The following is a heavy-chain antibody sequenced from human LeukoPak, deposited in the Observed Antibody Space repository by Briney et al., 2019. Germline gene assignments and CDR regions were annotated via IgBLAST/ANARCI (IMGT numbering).Heavy chain of an antibody. CDR2: IRYDGNNK. V-gene: IGHV3-30*02. Sequence: GGSLRLSCAASGLTFSSYGMHWVRQAPGKGLEWVAFIRYDGNNKYYADSVKGRFTISRDNSENTLYLQMNSLRVEDTAVYFCEKGREKYCTSTSCYHDYWGQGTLVTVSS. J-gene: IGHJ4*02. CDR1: GLTFSSYG. D-gene: IGHD2-2*01. CDR3: EKGREKYCTSTSCYHDY.